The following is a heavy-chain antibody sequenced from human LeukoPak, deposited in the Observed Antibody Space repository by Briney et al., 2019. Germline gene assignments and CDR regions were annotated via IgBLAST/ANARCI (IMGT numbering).Heavy chain of an antibody. J-gene: IGHJ6*02. CDR2: INHSGST. CDR3: ARVQGYCSGGSCYFYYYYGMDV. Sequence: PSETLSLTCTVSGGSITGYYWSWIRQPPGKGLEWIGEINHSGSTNYNPSLKSRVTISVDTSKNQFSLKLSSVTAADTAVYYCARVQGYCSGGSCYFYYYYGMDVWGQGTTVTVSS. D-gene: IGHD2-15*01. V-gene: IGHV4-34*01. CDR1: GGSITGYY.